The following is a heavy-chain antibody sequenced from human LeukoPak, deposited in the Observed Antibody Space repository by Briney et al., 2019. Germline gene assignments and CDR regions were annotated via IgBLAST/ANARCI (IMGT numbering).Heavy chain of an antibody. CDR1: GFTLSSYA. D-gene: IGHD3-10*01. CDR2: ISGTGGST. Sequence: PGGSLRLSCAASGFTLSSYAMTWVRQAPGKGLEWVSAISGTGGSTYYADSVKGRFTISRDNSKNTLYLQMNSLRAEDTAVYYCAKWLGSGTYINFDFWGQGTLVTVSS. J-gene: IGHJ4*02. CDR3: AKWLGSGTYINFDF. V-gene: IGHV3-23*01.